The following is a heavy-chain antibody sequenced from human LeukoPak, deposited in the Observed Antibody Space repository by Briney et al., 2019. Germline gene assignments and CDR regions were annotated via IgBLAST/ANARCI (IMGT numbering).Heavy chain of an antibody. D-gene: IGHD1-26*01. Sequence: GGSLRLSCAASGFTFSSYAVSWVRQAPGKGLEWVSAFGGSGGNIYYADSVRGRFTIYRDNSKNTVYLQVKSVREEDAALFLCAVAQRELLNWGQGTLVTVSS. J-gene: IGHJ4*02. CDR3: AVAQRELLN. V-gene: IGHV3-23*01. CDR1: GFTFSSYA. CDR2: FGGSGGNI.